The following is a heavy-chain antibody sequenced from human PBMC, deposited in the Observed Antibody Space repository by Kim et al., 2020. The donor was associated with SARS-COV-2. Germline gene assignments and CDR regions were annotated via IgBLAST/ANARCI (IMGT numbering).Heavy chain of an antibody. J-gene: IGHJ4*02. D-gene: IGHD2-15*01. V-gene: IGHV4-59*13. CDR2: IYYSGST. CDR3: ARGVVAAYLGF. CDR1: GGSISSYY. Sequence: SETLSLTCTVSGGSISSYYWSWIRQPPGKGLEWIGYIYYSGSTNYNPSLKSRVTISVDTSKNQFSLKLSSVTAADTAVYYCARGVVAAYLGFWGQGTLVTVSS.